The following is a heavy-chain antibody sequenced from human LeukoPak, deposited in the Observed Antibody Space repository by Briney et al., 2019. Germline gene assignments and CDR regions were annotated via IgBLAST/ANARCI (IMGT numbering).Heavy chain of an antibody. V-gene: IGHV3-23*01. CDR2: ISGSGGST. CDR3: AKDLGSSGLEGYFDY. CDR1: GFTFSSYA. Sequence: PGGSLRLSCAASGFTFSSYAMSWVRQAPGKGLEWVSAISGSGGSTYYADSVKGRFTISRDNSKNTLYLQMNSLRAEDTAVYYCAKDLGSSGLEGYFDYWGQGTLVTVSS. J-gene: IGHJ4*02. D-gene: IGHD3/OR15-3a*01.